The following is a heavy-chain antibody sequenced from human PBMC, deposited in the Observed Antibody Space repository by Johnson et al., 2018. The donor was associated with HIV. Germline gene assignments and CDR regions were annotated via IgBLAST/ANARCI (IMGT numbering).Heavy chain of an antibody. CDR1: GFTFSSYG. CDR2: IRNDGSKK. D-gene: IGHD4-23*01. CDR3: ARRTVVTPGAFDI. Sequence: QVQLVESGGGVAQPGGSLRLSCVASGFTFSSYGMHWVRQAPGKGLEWVAFIRNDGSKKYYADSVKGRFTISRDNAKNSLYLQMNSLRAEDTAVYYCARRTVVTPGAFDIWGQGTMVTVSS. J-gene: IGHJ3*02. V-gene: IGHV3-30*02.